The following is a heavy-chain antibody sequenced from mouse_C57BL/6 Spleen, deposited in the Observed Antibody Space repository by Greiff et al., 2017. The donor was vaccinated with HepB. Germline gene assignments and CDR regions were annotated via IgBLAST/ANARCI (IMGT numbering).Heavy chain of an antibody. CDR1: GYTFTSYW. CDR2: IYPGSGST. J-gene: IGHJ2*01. CDR3: ARKGETYHYFDY. Sequence: QVQLQQPGAELVKPGASVKMSCKASGYTFTSYWITWVKQRPGQGLEWIGDIYPGSGSTNYNEKFKSKATLTVDTSSSTAYMQLSSLTSEDSAVYYCARKGETYHYFDYWGQGTTLTVSS. D-gene: IGHD5-1*01. V-gene: IGHV1-55*01.